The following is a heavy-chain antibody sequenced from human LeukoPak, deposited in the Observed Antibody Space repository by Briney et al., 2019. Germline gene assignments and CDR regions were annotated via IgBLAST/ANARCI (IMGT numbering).Heavy chain of an antibody. Sequence: MTSETLSLTCTVSGGSISSGGYYWSWIRQHPGKGLEWIGYIYYSGSTYYNPSLKSRVTISVDTSKNQFSLKLSSVTAADTAVYYCARDGAHYDFWSGSKIHYFDYWGQGTLVTVSS. CDR2: IYYSGST. V-gene: IGHV4-31*03. CDR3: ARDGAHYDFWSGSKIHYFDY. D-gene: IGHD3-3*01. J-gene: IGHJ4*02. CDR1: GGSISSGGYY.